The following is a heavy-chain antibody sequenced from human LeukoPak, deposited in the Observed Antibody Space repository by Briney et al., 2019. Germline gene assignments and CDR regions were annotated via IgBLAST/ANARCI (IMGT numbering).Heavy chain of an antibody. CDR2: INPNSGGT. CDR1: GYTFTGYY. J-gene: IGHJ3*02. Sequence: ASVKVSCKASGYTFTGYYMHWVRQAPGQGLEWMGWINPNSGGTNYAQKFQGRVTMTRDTSISTAYMELSRLRSDDTAVYYCARARSVLRYFDWPPPPFFGIWGQGTMVTVSS. D-gene: IGHD3-9*01. V-gene: IGHV1-2*02. CDR3: ARARSVLRYFDWPPPPFFGI.